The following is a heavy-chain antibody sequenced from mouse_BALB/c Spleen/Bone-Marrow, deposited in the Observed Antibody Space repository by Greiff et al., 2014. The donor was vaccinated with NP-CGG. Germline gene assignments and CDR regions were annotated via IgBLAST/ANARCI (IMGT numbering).Heavy chain of an antibody. J-gene: IGHJ3*01. V-gene: IGHV5-12-1*01. CDR3: ARLPSYYRYEDAY. CDR2: ISSGGGST. CDR1: GSAFSSYD. D-gene: IGHD2-14*01. Sequence: EVKLMESGGGLVKPGGSLKLSCAASGSAFSSYDMSWVRQTPEKRLEWVAYISSGGGSTYYPDTVKGRFTISRDNAKNTLYLQMSSLKSEDTAMYYCARLPSYYRYEDAYWGQGTLVTVSA.